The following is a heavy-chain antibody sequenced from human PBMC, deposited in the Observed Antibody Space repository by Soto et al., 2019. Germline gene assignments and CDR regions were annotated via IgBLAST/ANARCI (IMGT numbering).Heavy chain of an antibody. CDR3: ARVSSRMINAFDI. D-gene: IGHD3-16*01. Sequence: QVQLQESGPGLVKPSQTLSLTCTVSGGSISSGDYYWSWIRQPPGKGLEWIGYIYYSGSTYYNPSLKIRVTISVDTSKNQFSLKLSSVTAADTAVYYCARVSSRMINAFDIWGQGTMVTVSS. J-gene: IGHJ3*02. V-gene: IGHV4-30-4*01. CDR2: IYYSGST. CDR1: GGSISSGDYY.